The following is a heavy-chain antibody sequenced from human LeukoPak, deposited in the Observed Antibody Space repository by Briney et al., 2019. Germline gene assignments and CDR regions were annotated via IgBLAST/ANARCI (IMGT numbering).Heavy chain of an antibody. CDR1: GFTFSSYG. Sequence: PGRSLRLSCAASGFTFSSYGMNWVRQAPGKGLEWVSSISSSSSYIYYADSVKGRFTISRDNAKNSLYLQMNSLRAEDTAVYYCARDRGSGLDYWGQGTLVTVSS. CDR2: ISSSSSYI. V-gene: IGHV3-21*01. D-gene: IGHD2-15*01. CDR3: ARDRGSGLDY. J-gene: IGHJ4*02.